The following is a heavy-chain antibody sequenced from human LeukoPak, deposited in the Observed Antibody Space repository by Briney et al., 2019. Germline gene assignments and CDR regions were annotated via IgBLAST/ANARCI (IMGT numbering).Heavy chain of an antibody. J-gene: IGHJ4*02. V-gene: IGHV1-2*02. Sequence: ASVKVSCKASGYTFTGYYMHWVRQAPGQGLEWMGWINPNSGGTNYAQKFQGRVTMTRDTSISTAYMELSRLRSDYTAIYYCTRIAVAGYFDYSGQGTLVTVSS. CDR3: TRIAVAGYFDY. CDR2: INPNSGGT. D-gene: IGHD6-19*01. CDR1: GYTFTGYY.